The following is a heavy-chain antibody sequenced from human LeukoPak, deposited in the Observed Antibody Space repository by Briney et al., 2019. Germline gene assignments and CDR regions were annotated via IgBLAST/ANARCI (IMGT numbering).Heavy chain of an antibody. CDR1: GYTFTIYA. J-gene: IGHJ3*02. CDR3: ARESRGLYQLLLSPGPHGAFDI. Sequence: GASVKVSCKASGYTFTIYAMHWVRQAPGQRLEWMGWINAGNGNTKYSQKFQGRVTITRDTSASTAYMELRSLRSDDTAVYYCARESRGLYQLLLSPGPHGAFDIWGQGTMVTVSS. D-gene: IGHD2-2*01. CDR2: INAGNGNT. V-gene: IGHV1-3*01.